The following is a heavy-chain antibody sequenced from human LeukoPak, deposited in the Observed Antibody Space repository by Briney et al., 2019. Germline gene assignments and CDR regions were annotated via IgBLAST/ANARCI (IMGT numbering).Heavy chain of an antibody. V-gene: IGHV1-2*02. CDR1: GYTFTGYY. CDR2: LNPNTGGT. D-gene: IGHD4-17*01. Sequence: GASVKVSCKASGYTFTGYYMHWVRQAPGQGLEWLGWLNPNTGGTNYAQKFQGRVTMTRDTSITTAYMDLSSLGSDDTAIYYCARQYGDDRYNWFDPWGQGTLVTVSS. CDR3: ARQYGDDRYNWFDP. J-gene: IGHJ5*02.